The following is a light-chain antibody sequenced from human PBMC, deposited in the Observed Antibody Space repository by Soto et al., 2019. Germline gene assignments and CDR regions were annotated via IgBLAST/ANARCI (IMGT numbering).Light chain of an antibody. CDR3: GSWDSSLSAYV. CDR2: DVN. J-gene: IGLJ1*01. V-gene: IGLV2-14*03. CDR1: SSDVGGYDY. Sequence: QSALTQPASVSGSPGQSITISCTGTSSDVGGYDYVSWYQQHPGKAPKVIIYDVNNRPSGVSSRFSGSKSGNTASLSITGFQTGDEADYYCGSWDSSLSAYVFGTGTKVTVL.